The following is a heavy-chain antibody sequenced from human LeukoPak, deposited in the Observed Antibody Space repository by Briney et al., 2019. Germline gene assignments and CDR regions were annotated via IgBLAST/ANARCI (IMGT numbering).Heavy chain of an antibody. CDR1: GYTFTSYD. V-gene: IGHV1-8*01. Sequence: ASVKVSCQASGYTFTSYDIIWVRPATGQGLECMGWMNPNSGNTGYAQKFQGRVTMTRNTSISTAYMELGSLRSEDTAVYYCARMGSSSSGDPFDYWGQGTLVTVSS. CDR3: ARMGSSSSGDPFDY. J-gene: IGHJ4*02. CDR2: MNPNSGNT. D-gene: IGHD6-6*01.